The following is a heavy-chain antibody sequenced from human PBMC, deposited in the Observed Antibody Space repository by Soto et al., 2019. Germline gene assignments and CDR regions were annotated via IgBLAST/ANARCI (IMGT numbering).Heavy chain of an antibody. CDR3: ARVQPHYYDSSALFDY. J-gene: IGHJ4*02. D-gene: IGHD3-22*01. V-gene: IGHV1-46*01. CDR1: GYTFTSYY. CDR2: IDPGRDST. Sequence: ASVKVSCKASGYTFTSYYIHWVRQAPGQGLEWLGIIDPGRDSTTYAQGFQGRVTMTRDTSTSTVYMELSSLRSEDTAVYYCARVQPHYYDSSALFDYRGQGTLVSVSS.